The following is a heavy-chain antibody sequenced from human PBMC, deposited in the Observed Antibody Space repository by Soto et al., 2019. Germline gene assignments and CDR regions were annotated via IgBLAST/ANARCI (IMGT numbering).Heavy chain of an antibody. CDR3: ARWDYYDSSGYYKNWFDP. CDR1: GYTLTSYG. Sequence: ASVKGTCKASGYTLTSYGISWVRQAPGQGLEWMGWISAYNGNTNYAQKLQGRVTMTTDTSTSTAYMELRSLRSDDTAVYYCARWDYYDSSGYYKNWFDPWGQGTLVTVSS. D-gene: IGHD3-22*01. J-gene: IGHJ5*02. CDR2: ISAYNGNT. V-gene: IGHV1-18*04.